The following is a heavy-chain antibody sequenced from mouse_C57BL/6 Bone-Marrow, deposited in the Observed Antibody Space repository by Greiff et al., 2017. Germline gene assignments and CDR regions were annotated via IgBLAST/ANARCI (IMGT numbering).Heavy chain of an antibody. CDR3: AQLGRLFAY. J-gene: IGHJ3*01. Sequence: QVQLQQSGPELVKPGASVKISCKASGYAFSSSWMNWVKQRPGKGLEWIGRIYPGDGDTNYNGKFKGKATLTADKSSSTAYMQLSSLTSEDSAVYFCAQLGRLFAYWGQGTLVTVSA. CDR1: GYAFSSSW. CDR2: IYPGDGDT. V-gene: IGHV1-82*01. D-gene: IGHD4-1*02.